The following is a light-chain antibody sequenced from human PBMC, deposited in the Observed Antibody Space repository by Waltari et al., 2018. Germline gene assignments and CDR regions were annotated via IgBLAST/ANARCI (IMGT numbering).Light chain of an antibody. CDR2: VNSDGSH. CDR3: QTGGHGTWV. CDR1: SGHSSNV. J-gene: IGLJ3*02. V-gene: IGLV4-69*01. Sequence: QLVLTQSPSASASLGASVKLPCPLNSGHSSNVVAWLQQQPEKGPRYLMKVNSDGSHSKGDEIPDRFSGSSSGAERYLTISRVQSEDEADYYCQTGGHGTWVFGGGTKLTVL.